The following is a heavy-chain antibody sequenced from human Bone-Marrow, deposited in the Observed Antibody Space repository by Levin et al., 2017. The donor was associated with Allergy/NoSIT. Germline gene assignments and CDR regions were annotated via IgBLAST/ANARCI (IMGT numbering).Heavy chain of an antibody. CDR2: IRRDGDNA. D-gene: IGHD6-25*01. CDR3: ARDMGWITAANGY. V-gene: IGHV3-9*01. CDR1: GFTFDDYA. Sequence: SLKISCAASGFTFDDYAMHWVRQVPGKGLEWVAGIRRDGDNAGYADFVQGRFRISRDNAKNSLYLQMNSLRREDTALYYCARDMGWITAANGYWGRGTPVTVSS. J-gene: IGHJ4*02.